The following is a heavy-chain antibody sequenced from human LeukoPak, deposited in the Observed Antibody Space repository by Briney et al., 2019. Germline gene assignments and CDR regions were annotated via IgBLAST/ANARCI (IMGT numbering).Heavy chain of an antibody. CDR3: ARDYPIFDDILTGYLTFDY. CDR1: GYTFTSYG. D-gene: IGHD3-9*01. CDR2: ISAYNGNT. V-gene: IGHV1-18*04. Sequence: ASVKVSCKASGYTFTSYGISWVRQAPGQGLEWTGWISAYNGNTNYAQKLQGRVTMTTDTSTSTAYMELRSLRSDDTAVYYCARDYPIFDDILTGYLTFDYWGQGTLVTVSS. J-gene: IGHJ4*02.